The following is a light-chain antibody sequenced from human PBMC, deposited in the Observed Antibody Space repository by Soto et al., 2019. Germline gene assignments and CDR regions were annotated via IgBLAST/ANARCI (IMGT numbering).Light chain of an antibody. V-gene: IGLV1-40*01. CDR1: SSNIGAGYD. CDR3: ATWDDDVSGPV. J-gene: IGLJ3*02. CDR2: GNS. Sequence: QYVLTQPPSVSGAPGQRVTISCTGSSSNIGAGYDVHWYQQLPGTAPKLLIYGNSNRPSGVPDRFSGSKSGTSASLAISGLRSEDEADYYCATWDDDVSGPVFGGGTKVTVL.